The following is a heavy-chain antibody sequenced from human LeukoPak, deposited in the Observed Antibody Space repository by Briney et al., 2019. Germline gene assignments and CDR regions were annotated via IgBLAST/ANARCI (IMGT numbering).Heavy chain of an antibody. Sequence: ASVKVSCKASGYSFTSNYIHWVRQAPGQGLEWMGMIYPRDGSTSYAQKFQGRVTVTRDTSTSTVHMELSGLRSEDTAVYYCATHYNRYNWNYDDYWGQGTLVTVSS. D-gene: IGHD1-7*01. J-gene: IGHJ4*02. CDR1: GYSFTSNY. V-gene: IGHV1-46*01. CDR2: IYPRDGST. CDR3: ATHYNRYNWNYDDY.